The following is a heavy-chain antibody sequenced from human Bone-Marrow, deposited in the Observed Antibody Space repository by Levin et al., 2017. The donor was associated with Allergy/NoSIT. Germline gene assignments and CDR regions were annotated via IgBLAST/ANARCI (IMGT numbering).Heavy chain of an antibody. J-gene: IGHJ5*02. Sequence: GESLKISCAASGFTFSSYWMSWVRQAPGKGLEWVANIKQDGSEKYYVDSVKGRFTISRDNAKNSLYLQMNSLRAEDTAVYYCARDRYSSGWYNWFDPWGQGTLVTVSS. CDR3: ARDRYSSGWYNWFDP. V-gene: IGHV3-7*01. CDR2: IKQDGSEK. CDR1: GFTFSSYW. D-gene: IGHD6-19*01.